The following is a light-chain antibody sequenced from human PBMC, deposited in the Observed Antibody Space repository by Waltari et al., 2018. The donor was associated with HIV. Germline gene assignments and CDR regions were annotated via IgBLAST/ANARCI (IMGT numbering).Light chain of an antibody. V-gene: IGLV3-21*02. CDR2: DDS. CDR1: NIGSRS. J-gene: IGLJ1*01. CDR3: QVWDSSSDHYV. Sequence: SYVLTQPPSVSVAPGQTARITCGGNNIGSRSVNWYQQKPGKSPVLVVYDDSDRPSGIPVRFSGSNSGNTATLTISRVEAGDEADYYCQVWDSSSDHYVFGTGTKVTVL.